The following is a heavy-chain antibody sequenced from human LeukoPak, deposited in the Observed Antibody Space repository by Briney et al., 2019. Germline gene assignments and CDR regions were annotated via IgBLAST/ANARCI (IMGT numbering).Heavy chain of an antibody. CDR2: IYYSGST. Sequence: SETLSLTCTVSGGSISSYYWSWIRQPPGKGLEWIGYIYYSGSTNYNPSLKSRVTISVDTSKNQFSLKLSSVTAADTAVYYCARGGRSSSSQSTHNWNYKRRAGLDDAFDIWGQGTMVTVSS. CDR3: ARGGRSSSSQSTHNWNYKRRAGLDDAFDI. CDR1: GGSISSYY. J-gene: IGHJ3*02. V-gene: IGHV4-59*01. D-gene: IGHD1-7*01.